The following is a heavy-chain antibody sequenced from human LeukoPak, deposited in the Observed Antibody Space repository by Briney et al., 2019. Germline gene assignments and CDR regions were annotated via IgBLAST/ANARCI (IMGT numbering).Heavy chain of an antibody. CDR3: ARGREELPPPPLDY. CDR2: ISDSGST. D-gene: IGHD1-26*01. CDR1: GGSIRSYY. Sequence: PSETLSPTCTVSGGSIRSYYWSWIRQPPGRGLEWIGYISDSGSTNHNSTLKSRVTISVDTSKNQFSLKLSSVTAADTAVYYCARGREELPPPPLDYWGQGTLVTVSS. V-gene: IGHV4-59*12. J-gene: IGHJ4*02.